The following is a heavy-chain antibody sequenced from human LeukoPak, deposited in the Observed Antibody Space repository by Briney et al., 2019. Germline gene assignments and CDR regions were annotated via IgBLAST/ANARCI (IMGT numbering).Heavy chain of an antibody. CDR3: ARGGWNKFDY. D-gene: IGHD3-22*01. CDR2: ISSSSSYI. V-gene: IGHV3-21*01. J-gene: IGHJ4*02. CDR1: GFTFSSYS. Sequence: GESLRLSCAASGFTFSSYSMNWVRQAPGKGLEWVSSISSSSSYIYYADSVKGRFTISRDNAKNSLYLQMNSLRAEDTAVYYCARGGWNKFDYWGQGTLVTVSS.